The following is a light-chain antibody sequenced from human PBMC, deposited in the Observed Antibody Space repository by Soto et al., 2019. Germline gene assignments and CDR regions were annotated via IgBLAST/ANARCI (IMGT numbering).Light chain of an antibody. Sequence: QSVLTQPPSVSGAPGQRVTISCTGSSSNIGAGYDVHWYQQLPGTAPKLLIYGNSNRPSGVPDRFSGSKSGTSASLAITGLQAEDEADYYCQSYDSRLSGWVFGGGTKRTV. CDR1: SSNIGAGYD. CDR2: GNS. CDR3: QSYDSRLSGWV. V-gene: IGLV1-40*01. J-gene: IGLJ3*02.